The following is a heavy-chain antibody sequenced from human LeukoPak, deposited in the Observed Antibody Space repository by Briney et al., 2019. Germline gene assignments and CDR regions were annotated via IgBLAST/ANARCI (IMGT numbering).Heavy chain of an antibody. CDR2: VNRDGSET. V-gene: IGHV3-7*03. Sequence: GGSLRLSCAASGFTLSSHWMTWVRQVPGRGPEWVANVNRDGSETYYLDSVKGRFTISKDNAKNSLYLQMNSLRAEDTALYHCARNNGMDVWGQGTTVIVSS. J-gene: IGHJ6*02. CDR1: GFTLSSHW. CDR3: ARNNGMDV.